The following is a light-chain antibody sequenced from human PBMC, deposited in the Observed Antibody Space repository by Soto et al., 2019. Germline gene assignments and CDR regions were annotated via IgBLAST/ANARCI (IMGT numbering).Light chain of an antibody. Sequence: DTQMTQSPSSVSASVGDRVTITCRASQGITNWLAWYQQKPGKAPKLLIYAASGLPSGVPSRFSGSGSGTSFILTISSLQPEDFATYYCQQANSFPLTFGGGTKVEIK. CDR3: QQANSFPLT. V-gene: IGKV1-12*01. J-gene: IGKJ4*01. CDR2: AAS. CDR1: QGITNW.